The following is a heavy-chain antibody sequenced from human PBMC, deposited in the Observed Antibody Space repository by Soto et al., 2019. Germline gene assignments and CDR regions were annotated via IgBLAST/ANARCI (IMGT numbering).Heavy chain of an antibody. CDR3: AREQQLGHVKSFDY. Sequence: PSETLSLTCAVSGYSISSGYYWGWIRQPPGKGLEWIGYIYYSGSTNYNPSLKSRVTISVDTSKNQFSLKLSSVTATDTAIYYCAREQQLGHVKSFDYWGQGTLVTVSS. CDR1: GYSISSGYY. D-gene: IGHD6-13*01. CDR2: IYYSGST. V-gene: IGHV4-61*01. J-gene: IGHJ4*02.